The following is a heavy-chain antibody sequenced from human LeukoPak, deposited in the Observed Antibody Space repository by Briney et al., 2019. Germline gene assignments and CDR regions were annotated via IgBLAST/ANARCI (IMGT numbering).Heavy chain of an antibody. CDR3: ASQWLVRGAMDY. CDR1: GFTFSDYY. CDR2: ISSSSSYI. J-gene: IGHJ4*02. Sequence: PGGSLRLSCAASGFTFSDYYMSWVRQAPGKGLEWVSSISSSSSYIYYADSVKGRFTISRDNAKNSLYLQMNSLRAEDTAVYYCASQWLVRGAMDYWGQGTLVTVSS. D-gene: IGHD6-19*01. V-gene: IGHV3-21*01.